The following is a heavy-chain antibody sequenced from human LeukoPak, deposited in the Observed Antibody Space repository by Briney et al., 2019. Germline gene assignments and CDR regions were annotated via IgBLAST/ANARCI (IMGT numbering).Heavy chain of an antibody. CDR1: GYTFTGYY. J-gene: IGHJ3*02. Sequence: ASVKVSCKASGYTFTGYYMHWVRQAPGQGLEWMGWINPNSGGTNYAQKFQGRVTMTRDTSISTVYMELSSLRSEDTAVYYCARDSPPQWLVRNAFDIWGQGTMVTVSS. D-gene: IGHD6-19*01. V-gene: IGHV1-2*02. CDR3: ARDSPPQWLVRNAFDI. CDR2: INPNSGGT.